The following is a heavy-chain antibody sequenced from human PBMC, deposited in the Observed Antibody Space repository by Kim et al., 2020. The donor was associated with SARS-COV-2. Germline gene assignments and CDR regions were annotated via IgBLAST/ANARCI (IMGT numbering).Heavy chain of an antibody. Sequence: SETLSLTCTVSGGSISSYYWSWIRQPPGKGLEWIGYIYYSGSTNYNPSLKSRVTISVDTSKNQFSLKLSSVTAADTVVYYCARGIYYDFWSGYYPGYYYMDVWGKGTTVTVSS. V-gene: IGHV4-59*01. J-gene: IGHJ6*03. CDR1: GGSISSYY. CDR2: IYYSGST. D-gene: IGHD3-3*01. CDR3: ARGIYYDFWSGYYPGYYYMDV.